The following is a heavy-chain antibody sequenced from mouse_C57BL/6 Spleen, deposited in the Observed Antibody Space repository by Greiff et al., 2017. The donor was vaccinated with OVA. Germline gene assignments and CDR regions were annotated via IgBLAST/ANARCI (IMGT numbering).Heavy chain of an antibody. CDR2: ISDGGSYT. CDR1: GFTFSSYA. CDR3: ARDADGYYNYFDY. V-gene: IGHV5-4*01. Sequence: EVHLVESGGGLVKPGGSLKLSCAASGFTFSSYAMSWVRQTPEKRLEWVATISDGGSYTYYPDNVKGRFTISRDNTKNNLYLQMSHLKSEDTAMYYFARDADGYYNYFDYWGQGTTLTVSS. D-gene: IGHD2-3*01. J-gene: IGHJ2*01.